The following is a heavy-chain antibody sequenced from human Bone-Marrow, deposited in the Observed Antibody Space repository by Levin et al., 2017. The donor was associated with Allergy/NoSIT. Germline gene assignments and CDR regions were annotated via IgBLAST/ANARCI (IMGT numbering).Heavy chain of an antibody. CDR1: GFTFSNAW. J-gene: IGHJ4*02. V-gene: IGHV3-15*01. CDR3: TTGFSEHCDGSTCSTFDH. CDR2: IKRKVDGGAT. Sequence: PGESLKISCAVSGFTFSNAWMSWVRQAPGKGLEWVGRIKRKVDGGATDYTAPVKDRFTISRDDSKNTLFLQMNSLKTEDTAVYFCTTGFSEHCDGSTCSTFDHWGQGTLVTVSS. D-gene: IGHD2-15*01.